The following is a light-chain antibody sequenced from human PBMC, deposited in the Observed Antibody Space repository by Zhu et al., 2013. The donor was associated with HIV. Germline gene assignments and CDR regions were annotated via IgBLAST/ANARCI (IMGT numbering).Light chain of an antibody. CDR2: DAS. V-gene: IGKV3-11*01. Sequence: DIVLTQSPATLSFSPGERATLSCRAGQTVGTNLAWYQQRPGQAPRLLIYDASKRATGIATRFSGSGSGTDFTLTISGLEPEDFAVYYCLQRNNWPWTFGQGTKVE. J-gene: IGKJ1*01. CDR3: LQRNNWPWT. CDR1: QTVGTN.